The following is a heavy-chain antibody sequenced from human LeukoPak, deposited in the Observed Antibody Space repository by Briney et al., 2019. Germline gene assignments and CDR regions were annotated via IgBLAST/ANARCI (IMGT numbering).Heavy chain of an antibody. J-gene: IGHJ4*02. V-gene: IGHV3-74*01. CDR1: GFTFSSYW. Sequence: GGSLRLSCAASGFTFSSYWMHWVRQAPGKGLVWVSRINSDGSSTSYADSVKGRFTISRDNAKNTLYLQMNSLRAEDTAVYYCARAIAVAGWGYYFDYWGQGTLVTVSS. CDR2: INSDGSST. CDR3: ARAIAVAGWGYYFDY. D-gene: IGHD6-19*01.